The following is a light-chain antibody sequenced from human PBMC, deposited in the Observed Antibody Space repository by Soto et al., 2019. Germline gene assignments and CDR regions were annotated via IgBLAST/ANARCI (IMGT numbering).Light chain of an antibody. V-gene: IGKV3-11*01. CDR2: DAS. Sequence: EIVLTQSPVTLSLSPGERATLSCRASQSVSSYLAWYQQRPGQAPRLLIYDASNRATGIPARFSGSGSGTDFTLTIDNLEPEDFAIYYCQQRLNWPPGFGQGTKVDIK. CDR3: QQRLNWPPG. J-gene: IGKJ1*01. CDR1: QSVSSY.